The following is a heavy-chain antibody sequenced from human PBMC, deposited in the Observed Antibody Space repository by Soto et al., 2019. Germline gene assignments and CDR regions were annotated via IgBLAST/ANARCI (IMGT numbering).Heavy chain of an antibody. CDR1: GLTFSSYA. J-gene: IGHJ3*02. D-gene: IGHD5-18*01. CDR2: ISGSGGST. CDR3: VLGYKYGPQAFDI. V-gene: IGHV3-23*01. Sequence: GGSLRLSCAASGLTFSSYAMNWVRQAPGKGLEWVSTISGSGGSTYYADSVKGRFTISRDSSKNTLYLQMSSLRAEDTAVYYCVLGYKYGPQAFDIWGQGTKVTVSS.